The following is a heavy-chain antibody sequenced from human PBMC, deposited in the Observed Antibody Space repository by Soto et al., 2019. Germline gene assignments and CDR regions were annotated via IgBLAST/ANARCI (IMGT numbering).Heavy chain of an antibody. CDR1: GFTFSSYD. V-gene: IGHV3-13*05. Sequence: QPGGSLRLSCAASGFTFSSYDMHWVRQATGKGLEWVSAIGTAGDPYYPGSVKGRFTISRENAKNSLYLQMNSLRAGDTAVYYCARGGYYYDSSGWPYYYGMDVWGQGTTVTVSS. J-gene: IGHJ6*02. CDR3: ARGGYYYDSSGWPYYYGMDV. D-gene: IGHD3-22*01. CDR2: IGTAGDP.